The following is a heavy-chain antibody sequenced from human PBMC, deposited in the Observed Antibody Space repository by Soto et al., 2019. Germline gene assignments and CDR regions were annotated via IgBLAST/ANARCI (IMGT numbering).Heavy chain of an antibody. J-gene: IGHJ4*01. CDR1: GGTFSGYY. CDR3: AIGSNNRGVVVVVAAKGNDY. D-gene: IGHD2-15*01. V-gene: IGHV4-34*01. Sequence: PSQTLSLTCAVYGGTFSGYYWNWIRQPPGKGLEWIGEINHSGSTNYNPSLKSRVTISVDTSKNQFSLTLSSVTAADTAVYYCAIGSNNRGVVVVVAAKGNDYWGHGTLVTVSS. CDR2: INHSGST.